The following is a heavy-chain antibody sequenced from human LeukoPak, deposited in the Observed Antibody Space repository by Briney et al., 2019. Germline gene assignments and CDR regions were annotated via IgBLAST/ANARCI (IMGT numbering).Heavy chain of an antibody. CDR3: AKDLALHYTFDY. D-gene: IGHD2-2*02. J-gene: IGHJ4*02. V-gene: IGHV3-30*18. CDR1: GFTFSTYG. Sequence: PGGSLRLSCAASGFTFSTYGMHWVRQAPGKGLGWVAMISYDGDVIDYADSVKGRFTISRDNSRNKLYLQMDSLKTEDTALYYCAKDLALHYTFDYWGQGTLVAVSS. CDR2: ISYDGDVI.